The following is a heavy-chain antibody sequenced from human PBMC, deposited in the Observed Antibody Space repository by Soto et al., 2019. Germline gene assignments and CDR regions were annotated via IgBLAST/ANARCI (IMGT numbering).Heavy chain of an antibody. CDR3: ARLWLHDAFDI. J-gene: IGHJ3*02. D-gene: IGHD6-19*01. Sequence: SGPALVNRTQTLTLTCTFSGFSLSTSGMRVSWIRQPPGKALEWLARIDWDDDKFYSTSLKTRLTISKDTSKNQVVLTMTNMDPVDTATYYCARLWLHDAFDIWGQGTMVTVSS. CDR2: IDWDDDK. V-gene: IGHV2-70*04. CDR1: GFSLSTSGMR.